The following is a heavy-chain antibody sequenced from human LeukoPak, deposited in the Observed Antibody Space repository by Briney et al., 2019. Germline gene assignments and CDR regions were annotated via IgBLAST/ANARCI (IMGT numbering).Heavy chain of an antibody. Sequence: PSETPSLTCAVYGGSFSGYYWSWIRQPPGKGLEWIGEINHSGSTNYNPSLKSRVTISVDTSKNQFSLKLSSVTAADTAVYYCARVYIVATIGDAFDIWGQGTMVTVSS. D-gene: IGHD5-12*01. J-gene: IGHJ3*02. CDR2: INHSGST. V-gene: IGHV4-34*01. CDR1: GGSFSGYY. CDR3: ARVYIVATIGDAFDI.